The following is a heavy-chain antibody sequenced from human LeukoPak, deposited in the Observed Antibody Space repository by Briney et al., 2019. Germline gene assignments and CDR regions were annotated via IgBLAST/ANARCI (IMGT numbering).Heavy chain of an antibody. D-gene: IGHD5-12*01. CDR1: GYTFTGYY. CDR2: INPISGVT. V-gene: IGHV1-2*02. Sequence: ASVKDSCKASGYTFTGYYMHWVRQAPGQGLEWMGWINPISGVTNFAQNFLGRVSMSRDTSIRTAYLDMYSLTFDDTAVFYCARGGYSGFDPFDYWGQGTLVTVSS. J-gene: IGHJ4*02. CDR3: ARGGYSGFDPFDY.